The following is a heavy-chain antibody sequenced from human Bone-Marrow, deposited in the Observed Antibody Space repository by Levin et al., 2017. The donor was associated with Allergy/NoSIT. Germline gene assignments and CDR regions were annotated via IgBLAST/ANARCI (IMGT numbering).Heavy chain of an antibody. CDR3: ATLLSSGSDPPTLEY. CDR1: GISFSGHG. Sequence: GGSLRLSCAASGISFSGHGMHWVRQAPGEGLVWVSRIHSDGGDASYADAVKGRVTVSRASAKNTLFLQMNSLRPEDTAIYYCATLLSSGSDPPTLEYWGQGTLVTVSS. J-gene: IGHJ4*02. CDR2: IHSDGGDA. V-gene: IGHV3-74*01. D-gene: IGHD1-26*01.